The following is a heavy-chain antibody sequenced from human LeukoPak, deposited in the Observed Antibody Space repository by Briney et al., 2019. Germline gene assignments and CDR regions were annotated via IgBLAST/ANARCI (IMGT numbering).Heavy chain of an antibody. J-gene: IGHJ3*02. CDR3: ARDHSSGWYRGAFDI. Sequence: SETLSLTCTVSGGSISSYCWSWIRQPPGKGLEWIRYIYYSGSTNYNPSLKSRVTISVDTSKNQFSLKLNSVTAADTAVYYCARDHSSGWYRGAFDIWGQGTMVTVSS. V-gene: IGHV4-59*01. CDR1: GGSISSYC. CDR2: IYYSGST. D-gene: IGHD6-19*01.